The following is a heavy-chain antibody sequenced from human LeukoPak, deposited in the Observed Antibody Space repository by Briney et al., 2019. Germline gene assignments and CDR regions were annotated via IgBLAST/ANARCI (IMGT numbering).Heavy chain of an antibody. CDR3: ARDANYYDSSGYSFAFDI. V-gene: IGHV3-74*01. D-gene: IGHD3-22*01. CDR1: GFTFSIYG. CDR2: INSDGSST. Sequence: GGSLRLSCAASGFTFSIYGMHWVRQAPGKGLVWVSRINSDGSSTSYADSVKGRFTISRDNAKNTLYLQMNSLRAEDTAVYYCARDANYYDSSGYSFAFDIWGQGTMVTVSS. J-gene: IGHJ3*02.